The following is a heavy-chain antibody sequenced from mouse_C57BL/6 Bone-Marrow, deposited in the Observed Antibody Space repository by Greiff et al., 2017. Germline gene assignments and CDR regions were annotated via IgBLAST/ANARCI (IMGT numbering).Heavy chain of an antibody. CDR1: GFNIKNPY. CDR3: ARGDYYGMFAY. V-gene: IGHV14-3*01. D-gene: IGHD1-1*01. CDR2: FDPANGNT. J-gene: IGHJ3*01. Sequence: EVMLVESVPELVRPGASVKFSCTASGFNIKNPYMHWVKQRPEQGLAWFGGFDPANGNTNYAPKFQGKATITADTSTNTAYLQLSSLTSEDTSIYYGARGDYYGMFAYWGQGTLVTVSA.